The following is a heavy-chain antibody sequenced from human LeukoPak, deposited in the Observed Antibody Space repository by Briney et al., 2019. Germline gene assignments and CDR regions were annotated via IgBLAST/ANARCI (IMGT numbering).Heavy chain of an antibody. CDR3: AKRQGPNSGSYDFFDP. CDR1: GGSISSYY. D-gene: IGHD1-26*01. J-gene: IGHJ5*02. V-gene: IGHV4-4*09. Sequence: SETLSLTCTVSGGSISSYYWSWIWQPPGQGLEWIAYIHSSGYTNYRPSFKSRVTISVDTSKNQFSLKVTSVTAADTAVYYCAKRQGPNSGSYDFFDPWGQGTLVTVSS. CDR2: IHSSGYT.